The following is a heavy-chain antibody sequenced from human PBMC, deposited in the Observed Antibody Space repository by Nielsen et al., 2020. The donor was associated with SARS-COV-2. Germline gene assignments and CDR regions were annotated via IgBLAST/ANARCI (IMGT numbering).Heavy chain of an antibody. CDR3: AGMVYDYGPSSWYFDV. V-gene: IGHV4-59*08. CDR1: GGSISSYY. Sequence: GSLRLSCTVSGGSISSYYLSWIRQPPGKGLEWIGYIYYSGSTKYNPSFKSRLTISVDTSKNQFSLKLTSVTAADTAVYYCAGMVYDYGPSSWYFDVWGRGALVTVSS. D-gene: IGHD3-16*01. CDR2: IYYSGST. J-gene: IGHJ2*01.